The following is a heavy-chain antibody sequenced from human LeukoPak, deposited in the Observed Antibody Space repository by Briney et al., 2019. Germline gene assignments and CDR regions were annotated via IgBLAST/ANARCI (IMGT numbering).Heavy chain of an antibody. CDR2: ISAYNGHT. J-gene: IGHJ4*02. CDR3: ARDPRRSGEAYFDY. D-gene: IGHD2-15*01. V-gene: IGHV1-18*01. CDR1: GYTFTSYG. Sequence: ASVKVSCKASGYTFTSYGISWVRQAPGQGLEWMGWISAYNGHTNYAQKLQGRVTMTTDTSTSTAYMELRSLRSDDTAVYYCARDPRRSGEAYFDYWGQGTLVTVSS.